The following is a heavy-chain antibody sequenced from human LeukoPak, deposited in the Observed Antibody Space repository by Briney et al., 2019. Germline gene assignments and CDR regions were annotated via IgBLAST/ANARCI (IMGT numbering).Heavy chain of an antibody. J-gene: IGHJ5*02. Sequence: SYALSLTPVISVDCLSSNRAACNWIRQSPSRGLEWLGRTYYWSKWYNHYAVSVKRRITISPDTSKNHFSLQLNSVAPEATAVYGCARGLSGRYPDLRWWLDPWGQGTLVTVSS. CDR2: TYYWSKWYN. CDR3: ARGLSGRYPDLRWWLDP. CDR1: VDCLSSNRAA. D-gene: IGHD1-26*01. V-gene: IGHV6-1*01.